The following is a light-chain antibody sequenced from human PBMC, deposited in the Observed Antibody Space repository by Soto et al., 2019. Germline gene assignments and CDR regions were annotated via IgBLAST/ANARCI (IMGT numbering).Light chain of an antibody. V-gene: IGKV1-27*01. CDR1: QGITYY. J-gene: IGKJ4*01. CDR2: AAS. CDR3: QNYNSAPLT. Sequence: DIQMSQSLSSLSASVGDRVTMTCRASQGITYYLAWYQQKPGKVPKLLIYAASTLQSGVPSRFSGGGSGADFTLTISSLQPEDVATYYCQNYNSAPLTFGGGTKGDIK.